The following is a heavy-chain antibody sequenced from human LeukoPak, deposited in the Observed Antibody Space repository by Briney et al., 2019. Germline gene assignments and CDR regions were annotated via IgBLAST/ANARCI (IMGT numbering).Heavy chain of an antibody. CDR3: ARGTTWSPLDFDY. D-gene: IGHD3-3*01. J-gene: IGHJ4*02. CDR1: GFTFSTYN. CDR2: ISSTSDTYK. V-gene: IGHV3-21*01. Sequence: GGSLRLSCLASGFTFSTYNMNWVRQAPGKGLEWVSTISSTSDTYKYYANSVRGRFTISRDNAKNSLYLQMIGLRAEDTGIYFCARGTTWSPLDFDYWGQGTQVTVSS.